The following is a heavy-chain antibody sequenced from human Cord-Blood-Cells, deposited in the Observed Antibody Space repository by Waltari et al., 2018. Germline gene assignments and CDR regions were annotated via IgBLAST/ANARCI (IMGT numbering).Heavy chain of an antibody. CDR3: ARWPRGYCSSTSCYDY. CDR2: MNPNSGNT. D-gene: IGHD2-2*01. V-gene: IGHV1-8*03. J-gene: IGHJ4*02. CDR1: GYTFTSYD. Sequence: QVQLVQSGAEVKKPGASVKVSCKASGYTFTSYDINWVRQATGQGLEWMGWMNPNSGNTGYAQNFQGRVTITRNTSISTAYMELSSLRSEDTAVYYCARWPRGYCSSTSCYDYWGQGTLVTVSS.